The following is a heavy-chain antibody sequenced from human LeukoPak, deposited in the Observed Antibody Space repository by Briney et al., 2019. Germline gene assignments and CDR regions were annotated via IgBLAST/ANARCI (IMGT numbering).Heavy chain of an antibody. V-gene: IGHV3-11*01. CDR3: ARDLRRLTYFDF. Sequence: GGSLRLSCTASGFTFSDFYMSWIRQAPGKGLEWVSYISSSGNAIYSADSVKGRFTISRDNAKNSLYLQMNSLRAEDTAVYYCARDLRRLTYFDFWGQGTLVTVSS. D-gene: IGHD6-25*01. CDR1: GFTFSDFY. J-gene: IGHJ4*02. CDR2: ISSSGNAI.